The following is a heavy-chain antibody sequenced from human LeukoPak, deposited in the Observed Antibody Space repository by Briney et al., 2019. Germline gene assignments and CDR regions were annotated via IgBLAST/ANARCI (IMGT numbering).Heavy chain of an antibody. CDR2: IYHTGST. J-gene: IGHJ4*02. CDR1: GASISSGGW. V-gene: IGHV4-4*02. CDR3: ASRPQWPV. Sequence: PSGTLSLTCAVSGASISSGGWWTWVRQPPGKGLEWIGEIYHTGSTNYDPSLKSRVTISVDKSKNQFSLNLSSLTAADTAVYYCASRPQWPVWGQGILVTVSS. D-gene: IGHD6-19*01.